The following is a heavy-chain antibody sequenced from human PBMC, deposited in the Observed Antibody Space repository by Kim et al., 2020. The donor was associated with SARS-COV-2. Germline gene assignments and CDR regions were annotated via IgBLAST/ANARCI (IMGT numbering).Heavy chain of an antibody. Sequence: ASVKVSCKASGYTFSDYYINWVRQAPGQGLEWMGWINPKSGGTKSAQKFQGRVTMTRDTSISTAYMELSILRSDDTAVDYFARESLGGPAHNWFDPWGQG. CDR2: INPKSGGT. V-gene: IGHV1-2*02. D-gene: IGHD3-16*01. J-gene: IGHJ5*02. CDR1: GYTFSDYY. CDR3: ARESLGGPAHNWFDP.